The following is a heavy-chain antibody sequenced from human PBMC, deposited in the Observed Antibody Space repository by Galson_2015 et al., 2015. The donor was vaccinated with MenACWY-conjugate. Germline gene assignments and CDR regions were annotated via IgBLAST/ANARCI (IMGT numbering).Heavy chain of an antibody. CDR3: AREVVVVPAAISGNYGMDV. V-gene: IGHV4-34*01. CDR2: INHSGST. J-gene: IGHJ6*02. D-gene: IGHD2-2*02. CDR1: GGSFSGYY. Sequence: ETLSLTCAVYGGSFSGYYWTWIRQPPGRGLEWIGEINHSGSTNYNPSLKSRVTISVDTSKNQFSLKLTSVTAADTAVYYCAREVVVVPAAISGNYGMDVWGQGTTVTVSS.